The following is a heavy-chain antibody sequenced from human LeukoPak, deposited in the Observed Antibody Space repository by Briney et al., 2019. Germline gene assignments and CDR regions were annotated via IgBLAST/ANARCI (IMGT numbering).Heavy chain of an antibody. CDR1: GFTFDEYA. CDR2: ISWNSGSI. V-gene: IGHV3-9*01. J-gene: IGHJ4*02. CDR3: AKDKDYYDSSGYLDY. D-gene: IGHD3-22*01. Sequence: GGSLRLSCAASGFTFDEYAMHWVRQAPGKGLEWVSGISWNSGSIGYADSVKGRFTISRDNAKNSLYLQMNSLRAEDTALYYCAKDKDYYDSSGYLDYWGPGTLVTVSS.